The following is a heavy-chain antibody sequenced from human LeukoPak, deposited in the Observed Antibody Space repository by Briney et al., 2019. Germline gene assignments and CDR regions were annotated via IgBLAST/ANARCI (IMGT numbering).Heavy chain of an antibody. Sequence: SETLSLTCTVSGGSISSYYWSWIRQPPGKGLEWIGYIYYSGSTNYNPSLKSRVTISVDTSKNQFSLKLSSVTAADTAVYYCARDGVGSGMGDFDYWGQGTLVTVSS. D-gene: IGHD3-10*01. J-gene: IGHJ4*02. V-gene: IGHV4-59*01. CDR1: GGSISSYY. CDR2: IYYSGST. CDR3: ARDGVGSGMGDFDY.